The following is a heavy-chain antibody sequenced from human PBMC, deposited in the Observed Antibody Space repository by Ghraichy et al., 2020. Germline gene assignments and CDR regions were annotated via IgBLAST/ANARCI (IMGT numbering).Heavy chain of an antibody. CDR2: IYYSGST. Sequence: SETLSLTCTVSGGSISSSSYYWGWIRQPPGKGLEWIGSIYYSGSTYYNPSLKSRVTISVDTSKNQFSLKLSSGTAADTAVYYWARHEGRNTMVRGVILSYFDYWGQGTLVTVSS. V-gene: IGHV4-39*01. CDR3: ARHEGRNTMVRGVILSYFDY. D-gene: IGHD3-10*01. CDR1: GGSISSSSYY. J-gene: IGHJ4*02.